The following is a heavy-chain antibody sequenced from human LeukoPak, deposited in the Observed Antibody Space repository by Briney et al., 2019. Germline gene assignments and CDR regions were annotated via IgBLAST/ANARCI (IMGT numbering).Heavy chain of an antibody. CDR1: GYTFTSYY. Sequence: ASVKVSCKASGYTFTSYYMHWVRQAPGQGLEWTGIINPSGGSTSYAQKFQGRVTMTRDMSTSTVYMELSSLRSEDTAVYYCARGHRITMIVVVTQIFRGSTNDAFDIWGQGTMVTVSS. CDR3: ARGHRITMIVVVTQIFRGSTNDAFDI. D-gene: IGHD3-22*01. V-gene: IGHV1-46*01. J-gene: IGHJ3*02. CDR2: INPSGGST.